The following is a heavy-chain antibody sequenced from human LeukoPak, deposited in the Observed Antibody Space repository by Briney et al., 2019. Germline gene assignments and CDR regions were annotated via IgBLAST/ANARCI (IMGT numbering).Heavy chain of an antibody. J-gene: IGHJ4*02. Sequence: ASVKVSCKASGYTFTVYYMHWVRQAPGQGLEWMGWINPNSGGTNYAQKFQGRVTMTRDTSISTAYMDLSRLRSDDTAVYYCARDGDYGDYALYWGQGTLVTVSS. CDR3: ARDGDYGDYALY. V-gene: IGHV1-2*02. CDR2: INPNSGGT. CDR1: GYTFTVYY. D-gene: IGHD4-17*01.